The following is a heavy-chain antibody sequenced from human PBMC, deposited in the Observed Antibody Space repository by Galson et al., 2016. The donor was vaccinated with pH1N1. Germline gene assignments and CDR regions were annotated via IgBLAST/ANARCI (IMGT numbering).Heavy chain of an antibody. CDR3: ARVQVSAFFSMDH. V-gene: IGHV3-7*03. Sequence: SLRLSCAGSGFNFSNHWLAWVRQAPGKGLEWVAHVNEEGIEENYIDSVTGRFIITRDNAKKSVFLRMYSLRGDDTAVYYRARVQVSAFFSMDHWGQGALVTVSS. D-gene: IGHD2-8*01. J-gene: IGHJ4*02. CDR2: VNEEGIEE. CDR1: GFNFSNHW.